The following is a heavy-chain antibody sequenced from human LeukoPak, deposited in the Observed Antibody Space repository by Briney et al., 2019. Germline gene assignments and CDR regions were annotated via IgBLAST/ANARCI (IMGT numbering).Heavy chain of an antibody. CDR2: INPNSGGT. CDR1: GYTFTGYY. D-gene: IGHD6-13*01. CDR3: ARDRGGYSSSWYYFDY. Sequence: GASVKVSCTASGYTFTGYYMHWVRQAPGQGLEWMGWINPNSGGTNYAQKFQGRVTMTRDTSISTAYMELSRLRSDDTAVYYCARDRGGYSSSWYYFDYWGQGTLVTVSS. J-gene: IGHJ4*02. V-gene: IGHV1-2*02.